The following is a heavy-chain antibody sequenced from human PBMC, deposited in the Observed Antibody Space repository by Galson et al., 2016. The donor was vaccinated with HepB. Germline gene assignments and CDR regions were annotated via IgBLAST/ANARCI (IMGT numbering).Heavy chain of an antibody. CDR1: GFIFSDFY. Sequence: SLRLSCAASGFIFSDFYIAWIRQAPGKVLEYVSQISSGGRDTNYADSVTVRFTSSRDNAEKSLYLQMNSLRAEDTAVYYCARDRTSCAALDYWGQGTLVTVSS. D-gene: IGHD6-25*01. CDR2: ISSGGRDT. J-gene: IGHJ4*02. V-gene: IGHV3-11*06. CDR3: ARDRTSCAALDY.